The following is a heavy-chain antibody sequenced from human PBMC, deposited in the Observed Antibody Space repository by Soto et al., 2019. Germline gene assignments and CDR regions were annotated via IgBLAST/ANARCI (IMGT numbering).Heavy chain of an antibody. D-gene: IGHD2-15*01. CDR1: GYNFTIYW. CDR3: ARGVVVVAATGFDP. CDR2: IDPSDSYT. V-gene: IGHV5-10-1*01. Sequence: ESLNISCKASGYNFTIYWISWVRQMPGKGLEWMGRIDPSDSYTNYSPSFQGHVTISADKSIGTAYLQWSSLKASDTAMYYCARGVVVVAATGFDPWGQGTLVTVSS. J-gene: IGHJ5*02.